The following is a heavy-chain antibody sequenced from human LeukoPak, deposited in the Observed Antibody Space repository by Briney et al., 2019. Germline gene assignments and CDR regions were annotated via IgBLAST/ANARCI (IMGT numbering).Heavy chain of an antibody. CDR1: GFTFTGYA. J-gene: IGHJ5*02. CDR2: IWHDGNRK. D-gene: IGHD1/OR15-1a*01. CDR3: TRAAGITGTSRDNWFDP. Sequence: GGSLRLSCAASGFTFTGYAMHWVRQAPGKGLEWVASIWHDGNRKYHADSVEGRFTISRDNSKNTVYVQMNSLRADDTAVYYCTRAAGITGTSRDNWFDPWGQGTLVIVSS. V-gene: IGHV3-33*08.